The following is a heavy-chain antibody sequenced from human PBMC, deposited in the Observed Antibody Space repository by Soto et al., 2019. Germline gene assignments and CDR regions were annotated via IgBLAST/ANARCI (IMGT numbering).Heavy chain of an antibody. CDR2: IYYSGST. J-gene: IGHJ4*02. V-gene: IGHV4-30-4*02. Sequence: SETLSLTCTVSGGSISSGDYYWSWIRQPPGKGLEWIGYIYYSGSTYYNPSLKSRVTITRDTSASTAYMELSSLRSEDTAVYYCARSIVVVTALDYWGQGTLVTVSS. CDR1: GGSISSGDYY. CDR3: ARSIVVVTALDY. D-gene: IGHD2-21*02.